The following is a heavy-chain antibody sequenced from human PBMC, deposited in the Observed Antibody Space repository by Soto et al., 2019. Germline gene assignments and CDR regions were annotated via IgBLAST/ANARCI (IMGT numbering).Heavy chain of an antibody. V-gene: IGHV3-73*01. CDR2: IRSKANSYAT. Sequence: EVQLVESGGGLVQPGGSLKLSCAASGFTFSGSAMHWVRQASGKGLEWVGRIRSKANSYATGYAESVKGRFTLSRDDSNNMAYLQMDSLKSEDTAVYYCTTSIVGATGLYWGQGTLVTVSS. D-gene: IGHD1-26*01. CDR1: GFTFSGSA. J-gene: IGHJ4*02. CDR3: TTSIVGATGLY.